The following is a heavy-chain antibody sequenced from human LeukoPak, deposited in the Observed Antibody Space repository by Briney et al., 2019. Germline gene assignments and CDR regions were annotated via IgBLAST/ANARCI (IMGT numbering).Heavy chain of an antibody. V-gene: IGHV4-4*07. CDR2: IYTSGSA. CDR3: ARGPDGSGYYPFDY. Sequence: WETLSLTCTVSGGSISNYYWSWIRQPAGKGLEWIGRIYTSGSANYNPSLQSRVTMSVDTSKNQFSLKLSSATAADTAVYYCARGPDGSGYYPFDYWGQGTLVTVSS. CDR1: GGSISNYY. J-gene: IGHJ4*02. D-gene: IGHD3-22*01.